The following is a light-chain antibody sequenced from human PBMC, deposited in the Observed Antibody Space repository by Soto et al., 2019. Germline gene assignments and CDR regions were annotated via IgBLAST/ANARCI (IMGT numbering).Light chain of an antibody. CDR3: QQHGGSPTWT. J-gene: IGKJ1*01. CDR2: GAS. CDR1: QSVSSTY. V-gene: IGKV3-20*01. Sequence: EIMLSQSPGTLSLSPGERTTLSCRASQSVSSTYLAWYQQKPGQAPRLLIYGASTRATGIPDRFSGSGSGTDFTLTISRLEPEDFAVYFCQQHGGSPTWTFGQGTEVDIK.